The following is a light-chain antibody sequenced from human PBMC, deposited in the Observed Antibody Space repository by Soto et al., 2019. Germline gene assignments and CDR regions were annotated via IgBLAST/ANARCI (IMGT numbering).Light chain of an antibody. CDR2: EVS. CDR1: SSDVGGYNY. J-gene: IGLJ1*01. V-gene: IGLV2-14*01. CDR3: DSYTSSRAYV. Sequence: QSVLTQPASLSGSPGQSITISCTGTSSDVGGYNYVSWYQQQAGKAPKLIIHEVSNRPSGVSNRFSGSKSGNTASLTISGLQAEDEADYYCDSYTSSRAYVFGIGTKLTVL.